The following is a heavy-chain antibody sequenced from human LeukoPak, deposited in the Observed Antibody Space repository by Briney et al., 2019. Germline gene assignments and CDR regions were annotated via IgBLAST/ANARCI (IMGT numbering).Heavy chain of an antibody. CDR1: GFTFSSYW. D-gene: IGHD6-13*01. CDR3: ANNPGIAAAGLDY. CDR2: IRYDGSNK. V-gene: IGHV3-30*02. Sequence: GGSLRLSCAASGFTFSSYWMSWVRLAPGKGLEWVPFIRYDGSNKYYADSVKGRFTISRDNSKNTLYLQMNSLRAEDTAVYYCANNPGIAAAGLDYWGQGTLVTVSS. J-gene: IGHJ4*02.